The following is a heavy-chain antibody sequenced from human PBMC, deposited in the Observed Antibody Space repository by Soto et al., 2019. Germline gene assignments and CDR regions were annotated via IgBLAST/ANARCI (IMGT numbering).Heavy chain of an antibody. CDR1: GFSFSDYW. D-gene: IGHD2-2*01. V-gene: IGHV3-7*03. Sequence: LRLSCVASGFSFSDYWMIWVRQAPGKGPEWVANIKFDGSVKQYVDSVRGRFSISRDNFRNSLFLQMNSLRAGDTAIYYCVKDGGYCSSATCYSPRNHYFDSWGQGTLVTVSS. CDR2: IKFDGSVK. CDR3: VKDGGYCSSATCYSPRNHYFDS. J-gene: IGHJ4*02.